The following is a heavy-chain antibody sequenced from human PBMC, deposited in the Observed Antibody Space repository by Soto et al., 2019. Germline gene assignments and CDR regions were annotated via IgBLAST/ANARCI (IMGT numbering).Heavy chain of an antibody. J-gene: IGHJ5*02. CDR2: INPNSGGT. D-gene: IGHD3-3*01. CDR3: ARVPTYYDFWSGDTQNWFDP. V-gene: IGHV1-2*02. Sequence: ASVKVSCKASGYTFTGCYMHWVRQAPGQGLEWMGWINPNSGGTNYAQKFQGRVTMTRDTSISTAYMELSRLRSDDTAVYYCARVPTYYDFWSGDTQNWFDPWGQGTLVTVSS. CDR1: GYTFTGCY.